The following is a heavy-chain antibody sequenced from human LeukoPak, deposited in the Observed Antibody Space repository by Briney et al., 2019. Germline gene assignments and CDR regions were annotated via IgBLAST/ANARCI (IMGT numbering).Heavy chain of an antibody. V-gene: IGHV3-7*01. CDR3: ARDWLAGNPYHAFDP. CDR1: GFTFSSYW. Sequence: GGSLRLSCAASGFTFSSYWMTWVRQAPGKGLECVANIKEDGSEEYYVDSVKGRFSISRDNAKNSLHLQMNSLRAEDTAVYYCARDWLAGNPYHAFDPWGKGTMVTVSS. D-gene: IGHD3-22*01. CDR2: IKEDGSEE. J-gene: IGHJ3*01.